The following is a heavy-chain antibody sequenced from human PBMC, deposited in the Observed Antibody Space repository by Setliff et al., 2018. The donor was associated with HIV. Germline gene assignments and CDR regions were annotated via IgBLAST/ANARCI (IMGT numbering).Heavy chain of an antibody. V-gene: IGHV5-51*01. CDR2: IYPGDSDA. CDR1: GYSFSNYW. Sequence: PGESLKISCKGSGYSFSNYWIGWVRQMPGKGLEWMGIIYPGDSDARYSPSFQGQVTISVDKSISTAYLQWGSLKASDTAMYYCASLVVYDDAFDIWGQGTMVTVSS. J-gene: IGHJ3*02. CDR3: ASLVVYDDAFDI. D-gene: IGHD2-15*01.